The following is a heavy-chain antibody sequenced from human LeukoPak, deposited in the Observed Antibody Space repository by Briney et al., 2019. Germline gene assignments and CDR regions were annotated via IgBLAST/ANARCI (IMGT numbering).Heavy chain of an antibody. D-gene: IGHD2-15*01. J-gene: IGHJ4*02. V-gene: IGHV3-21*01. Sequence: PGGSLRLSCAASGFTFRSYGMHWVRQAPGKGLEWVSSISSSSSYIYYADSVKGRFTISRDNAKNSLYLQMNSLRAEDTAVYYCARGGSGGGSWEFDYWGQGTLVTVSS. CDR3: ARGGSGGGSWEFDY. CDR1: GFTFRSYG. CDR2: ISSSSSYI.